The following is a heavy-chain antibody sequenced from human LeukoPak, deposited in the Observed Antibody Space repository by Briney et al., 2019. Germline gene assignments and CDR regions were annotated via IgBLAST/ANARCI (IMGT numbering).Heavy chain of an antibody. CDR2: ISSSSSYI. CDR3: ARDYYGSSGFYYGAFDI. J-gene: IGHJ3*02. V-gene: IGHV3-21*01. D-gene: IGHD3-22*01. Sequence: GGSLRLSCAASGFTFSSYSMNWVRQAPGKGLEWVSSISSSSSYIYYADSVKGRFTISRDNAKNSLYLQMNSLRVEDTAVYYCARDYYGSSGFYYGAFDIWGQGTMVTVSS. CDR1: GFTFSSYS.